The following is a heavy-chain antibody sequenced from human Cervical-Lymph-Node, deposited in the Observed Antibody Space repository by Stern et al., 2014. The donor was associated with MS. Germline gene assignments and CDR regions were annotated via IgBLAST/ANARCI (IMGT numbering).Heavy chain of an antibody. CDR3: AGSITIFGVGDGMDV. CDR2: IWYDGSNK. D-gene: IGHD3-3*01. V-gene: IGHV3-33*01. CDR1: GFTFSSYG. Sequence: MQLVESGGGVVQPGRSLRLSCAASGFTFSSYGMHWVRQAPGKGLEWVAVIWYDGSNKYYADSVKGRFTISRDNSKNTLYLQMNSLRAEDTAVYYCAGSITIFGVGDGMDVWGQGTTVTVSS. J-gene: IGHJ6*02.